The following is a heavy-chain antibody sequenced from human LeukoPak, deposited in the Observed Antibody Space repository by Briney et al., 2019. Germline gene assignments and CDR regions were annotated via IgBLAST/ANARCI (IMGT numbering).Heavy chain of an antibody. CDR1: GYTFTSYG. Sequence: GASVKASCKASGYTFTSYGISWVRQAPGQGLEWMGWISAYNGNTNYAQKLQGRVTMTTDTSTSTAYMELRSLRSDDTAVYYCARARGSSGWYMYFDYWGQGTLVTVSS. CDR2: ISAYNGNT. CDR3: ARARGSSGWYMYFDY. J-gene: IGHJ4*02. V-gene: IGHV1-18*01. D-gene: IGHD6-19*01.